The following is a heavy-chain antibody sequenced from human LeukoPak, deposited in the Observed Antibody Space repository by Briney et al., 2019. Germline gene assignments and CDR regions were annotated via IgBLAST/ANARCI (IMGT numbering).Heavy chain of an antibody. Sequence: ASVKVSCKASGYTFTGYYMHWVRQAPGQGLEWMGWIKPNSGRTNYAQKFQGRVTMTRDTSISTAYMELSRLRSDDTAVYYCAREDGGDYVVVDYWGQGTLVTVSS. V-gene: IGHV1-2*02. J-gene: IGHJ4*02. CDR3: AREDGGDYVVVDY. CDR1: GYTFTGYY. CDR2: IKPNSGRT. D-gene: IGHD4-17*01.